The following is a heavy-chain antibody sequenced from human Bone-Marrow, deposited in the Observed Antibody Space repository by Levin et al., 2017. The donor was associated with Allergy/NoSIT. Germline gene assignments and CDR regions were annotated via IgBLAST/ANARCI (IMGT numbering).Heavy chain of an antibody. D-gene: IGHD1-7*01. J-gene: IGHJ6*02. Sequence: GESLKISCAASGFMFSAYSMSWVRQAPGKGPEWVAAITSSGGTTYYADSVKGRFTISRDNSKNTLYLHMSNLRAGDTALYYCAKDQMGNWNYRHCSGLDVWGQGTTVTVSS. CDR1: GFMFSAYS. CDR2: ITSSGGTT. CDR3: AKDQMGNWNYRHCSGLDV. V-gene: IGHV3-23*01.